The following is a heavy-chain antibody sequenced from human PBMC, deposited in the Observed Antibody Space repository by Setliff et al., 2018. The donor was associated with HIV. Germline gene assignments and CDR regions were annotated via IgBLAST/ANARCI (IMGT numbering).Heavy chain of an antibody. V-gene: IGHV4-34*01. CDR3: VTSRSGSSRLNF. J-gene: IGHJ4*02. D-gene: IGHD3-3*01. Sequence: SETLSPTCAVYGGPLSGHDWSWIRQPPGQGLEWIGETSPSGKTNYNPSLKSRVTISVDTSKNQFSLKWTSVTAAETAVYYCVTSRSGSSRLNFWGPGMLVTVSS. CDR1: GGPLSGHD. CDR2: TSPSGKT.